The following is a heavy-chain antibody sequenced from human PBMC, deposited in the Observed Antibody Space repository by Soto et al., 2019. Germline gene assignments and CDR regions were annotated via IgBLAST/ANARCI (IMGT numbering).Heavy chain of an antibody. CDR3: ARDSGGFGDSDF. V-gene: IGHV4-30-4*01. CDR1: GGSISSSNYY. D-gene: IGHD3-10*01. J-gene: IGHJ4*02. CDR2: IYYSGST. Sequence: QVQLQESGPGLVKPSQTLSLTCTVSGGSISSSNYYWTWIRQPPGKGLEWIGYIYYSGSTYYNPSLKSRVTISVDTSKHQFSLELSSVTAADTAVYYCARDSGGFGDSDFWGPGTLVTVSS.